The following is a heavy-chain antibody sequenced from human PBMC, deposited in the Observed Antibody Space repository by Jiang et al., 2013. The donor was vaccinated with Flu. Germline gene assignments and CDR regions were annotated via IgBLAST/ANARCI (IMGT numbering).Heavy chain of an antibody. CDR3: ARGGTIFGVDISGLDY. Sequence: GAEVKKPGASVKVSCKASDYSFTSYGISWVRQAPGQGLEWMGWINAYSGYTNYAPKLQGRVTMTTDTSTSIAYMELRSLRSDDTAVYYCARGGTIFGVDISGLDYWGQGTLVTVSS. J-gene: IGHJ4*02. V-gene: IGHV1-18*01. D-gene: IGHD3-3*01. CDR2: INAYSGYT. CDR1: DYSFTSYG.